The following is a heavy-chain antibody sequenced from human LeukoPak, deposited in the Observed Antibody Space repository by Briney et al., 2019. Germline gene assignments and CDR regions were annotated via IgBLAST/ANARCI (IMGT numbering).Heavy chain of an antibody. Sequence: SETLSLTCTVSGGSISSYFWSWIRQPPGKGLEWIGYIYYSGSTNYNPSLKSRVTISVDTSKNQFSLKLSSVTAADTAVYYCARGCSSTSCTPWGQGTLVTVSS. CDR3: ARGCSSTSCTP. V-gene: IGHV4-59*01. CDR2: IYYSGST. J-gene: IGHJ5*02. D-gene: IGHD2-2*01. CDR1: GGSISSYF.